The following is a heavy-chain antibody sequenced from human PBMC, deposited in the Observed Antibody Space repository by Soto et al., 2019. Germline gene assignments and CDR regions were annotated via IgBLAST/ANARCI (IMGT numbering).Heavy chain of an antibody. CDR1: GGSISSSSYY. CDR2: IYYSGST. Sequence: PSETLSLTCTVSGGSISSSSYYWGWIRQPPGKGLEWIGSIYYSGSTYYNPSLKSRVTISVDTSKNQFSLKLSSFTAADTAVYYCASLRVRDPLTTYYYYGMDVWGKGTTVTVSS. CDR3: ASLRVRDPLTTYYYYGMDV. J-gene: IGHJ6*04. V-gene: IGHV4-39*01. D-gene: IGHD1-1*01.